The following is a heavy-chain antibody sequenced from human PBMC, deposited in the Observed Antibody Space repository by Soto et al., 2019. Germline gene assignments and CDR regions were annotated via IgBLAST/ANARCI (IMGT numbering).Heavy chain of an antibody. CDR1: GDSVSSNSAA. CDR2: TYYSSKWYN. CDR3: ASGIAGQWLDYYGMDV. J-gene: IGHJ6*02. Sequence: PSQTLSLTCAISGDSVSSNSAAWNWIRQSPSRGLEWLGRTYYSSKWYNDYAVSVKSRITINPDTSKNQFSLQLNSVTPEDTAVYYRASGIAGQWLDYYGMDVWGQGTTVTVSS. D-gene: IGHD6-19*01. V-gene: IGHV6-1*01.